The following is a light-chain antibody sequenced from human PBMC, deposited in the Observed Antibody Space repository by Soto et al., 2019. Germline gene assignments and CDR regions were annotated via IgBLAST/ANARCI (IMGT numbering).Light chain of an antibody. CDR3: QQYDSYSSGP. Sequence: DIQMTQSPSSLSASVGDRVTITCRASQGIRNDLSWYQQKPGKAPKVLIFDASSLKTGVPSRFSGSGSGTEFTLTISNLQPDDFAAYYCQQYDSYSSGPFGQGTKVDLK. CDR2: DAS. J-gene: IGKJ1*01. V-gene: IGKV1-17*02. CDR1: QGIRND.